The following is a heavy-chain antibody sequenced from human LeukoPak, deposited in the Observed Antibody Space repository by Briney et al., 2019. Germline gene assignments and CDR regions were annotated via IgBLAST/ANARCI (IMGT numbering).Heavy chain of an antibody. D-gene: IGHD1-26*01. V-gene: IGHV3-23*01. CDR3: ARGGVYIGSFFDY. J-gene: IGHJ4*02. CDR1: GFTFTSYA. Sequence: GGSLRLSCAASGFTFTSYAMSWVRQAPGKGLEWVSAITGSGGSTYCADSVKGRFTISRDNSKNTLYLQINSLTVDDAALYYCARGGVYIGSFFDYWGQGSLVTVSS. CDR2: ITGSGGST.